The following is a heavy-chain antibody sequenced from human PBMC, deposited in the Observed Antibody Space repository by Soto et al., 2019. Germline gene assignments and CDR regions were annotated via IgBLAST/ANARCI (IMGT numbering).Heavy chain of an antibody. CDR3: VRKLLSGITFGVYGMDV. D-gene: IGHD2-15*01. CDR1: GFTFSDYA. J-gene: IGHJ6*02. V-gene: IGHV3-23*01. Sequence: EVQLSESGGGLIQPGGSLRLSCAASGFTFSDYAMSWVRQAPGKGLAWVSSITVNGADTYYADSVKGRFTISRDNSTNTLYLQMNSLRAEDTAVYYCVRKLLSGITFGVYGMDVWGQGTAVCVSS. CDR2: ITVNGADT.